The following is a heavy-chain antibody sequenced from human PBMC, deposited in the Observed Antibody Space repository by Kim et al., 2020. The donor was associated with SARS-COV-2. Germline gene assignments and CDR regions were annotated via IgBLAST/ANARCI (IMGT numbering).Heavy chain of an antibody. CDR2: IYYSGST. J-gene: IGHJ4*02. V-gene: IGHV4-59*01. D-gene: IGHD3-10*01. CDR3: AGGMVRGRYYFDY. CDR1: GGSISSYY. Sequence: SETLSLTCTVSGGSISSYYWSWIRQPPGKGLEWIGYIYYSGSTNYNPSLKSRVTISVDTSKNQFSLKLSSVTAADTAVYYCAGGMVRGRYYFDYWGQGTLVTVSS.